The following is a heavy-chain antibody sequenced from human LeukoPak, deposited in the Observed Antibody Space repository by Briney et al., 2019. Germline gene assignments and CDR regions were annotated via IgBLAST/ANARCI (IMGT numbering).Heavy chain of an antibody. CDR2: ISWNSGSI. V-gene: IGHV3-9*01. D-gene: IGHD2-15*01. J-gene: IGHJ6*02. CDR1: GFTFDDYA. CDR3: AKDLGEHGGSSAPYGMDV. Sequence: PGRSLRLSCAASGFTFDDYAMHWVRQAPGKGLEWVSGISWNSGSIGYADSVKGRFTIPRDNAKNSLYLQMNSLGAEDTALYYCAKDLGEHGGSSAPYGMDVWGQGTTVTVSS.